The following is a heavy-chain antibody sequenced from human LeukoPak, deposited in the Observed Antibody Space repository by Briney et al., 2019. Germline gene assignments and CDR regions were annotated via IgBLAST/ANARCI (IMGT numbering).Heavy chain of an antibody. J-gene: IGHJ1*01. CDR3: AKVRRSSWYGGYFQH. CDR1: GFTFSSYA. D-gene: IGHD6-13*01. Sequence: GGSLRLSCAASGFTFSSYAMSWVRQAPGKGLEWVSAISGSGGSTYYADSVKGRFTISRDNSKNTLYLQMNSLRAEDTAVYYCAKVRRSSWYGGYFQHWGQGTLVTVSS. CDR2: ISGSGGST. V-gene: IGHV3-23*01.